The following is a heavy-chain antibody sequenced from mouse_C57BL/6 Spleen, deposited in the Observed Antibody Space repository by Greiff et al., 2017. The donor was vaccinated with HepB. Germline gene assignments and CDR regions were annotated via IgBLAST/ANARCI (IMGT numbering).Heavy chain of an antibody. J-gene: IGHJ4*01. D-gene: IGHD2-4*01. CDR1: GYAFTNYL. V-gene: IGHV1-54*01. Sequence: VKLQESGAELVRPGTSVKVSCKASGYAFTNYLIEWVKQRPGQGLEWIGVINPGSGGTNYNEKFKGKATLTADKSSSTAYMQLSSLTSEDSAVYFCARWDYGAMDYWGQGTSVTVSS. CDR3: ARWDYGAMDY. CDR2: INPGSGGT.